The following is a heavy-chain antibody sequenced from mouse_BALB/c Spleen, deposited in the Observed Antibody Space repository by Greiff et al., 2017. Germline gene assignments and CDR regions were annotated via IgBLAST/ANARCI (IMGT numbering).Heavy chain of an antibody. CDR3: TRITTVVEGFED. V-gene: IGHV1-5*01. Sequence: EVKLVESGTVLARPGASVKMSCKASGYTFTSYWMHWVKQRPGQGLEWIGAIYPGNSDTSYNQKFKGKAKLTAVTSTSTAYMELSSLTNEDSAVYYCTRITTVVEGFEDWGQGTTLTVSS. CDR2: IYPGNSDT. D-gene: IGHD1-1*01. CDR1: GYTFTSYW. J-gene: IGHJ2*01.